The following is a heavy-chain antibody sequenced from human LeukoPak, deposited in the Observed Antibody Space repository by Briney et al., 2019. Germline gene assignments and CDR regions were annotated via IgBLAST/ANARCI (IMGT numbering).Heavy chain of an antibody. Sequence: ASVNVSFKASGYTFTSYGISWVRQAPGQGLEWMGWISAYNGNTNYAQKLQGRVTMTTDTSTSTAYMELRSLRSDDTAVYYCARDLEYSYGYWYFDYWGQGTLVTVSS. CDR2: ISAYNGNT. CDR1: GYTFTSYG. D-gene: IGHD5-18*01. V-gene: IGHV1-18*04. J-gene: IGHJ4*02. CDR3: ARDLEYSYGYWYFDY.